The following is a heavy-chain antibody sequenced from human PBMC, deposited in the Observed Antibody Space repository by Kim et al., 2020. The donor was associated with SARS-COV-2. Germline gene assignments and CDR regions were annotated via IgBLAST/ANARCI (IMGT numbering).Heavy chain of an antibody. J-gene: IGHJ4*01. CDR3: VRDAGGH. CDR1: GFTVSTSH. CDR2: IYSSGSI. Sequence: GGSLRLSCALSGFTVSTSHMYWVRQAPGKGLECVSAIYSSGSIYYVDSVMGRFTIPRDNSKNTLYFQMNSRRADDTAMYYCVRDAGGHWGQGTLVTVTS. V-gene: IGHV3-53*01. D-gene: IGHD2-15*01.